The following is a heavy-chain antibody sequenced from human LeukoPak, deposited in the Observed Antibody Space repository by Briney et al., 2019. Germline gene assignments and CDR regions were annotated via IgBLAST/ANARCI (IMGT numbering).Heavy chain of an antibody. J-gene: IGHJ5*02. CDR2: IYYSGST. Sequence: SETLSLTCTVSGGSISSYYWSWIRQPPGKGLEWIGYIYYSGSTNYNPSLKSRVTISVDTSKNQFSLKLSSVTAADTAVYYCARLAVCSSTSCYAGPLGWFDPWGRGTLVTVSS. CDR1: GGSISSYY. V-gene: IGHV4-59*01. CDR3: ARLAVCSSTSCYAGPLGWFDP. D-gene: IGHD2-2*01.